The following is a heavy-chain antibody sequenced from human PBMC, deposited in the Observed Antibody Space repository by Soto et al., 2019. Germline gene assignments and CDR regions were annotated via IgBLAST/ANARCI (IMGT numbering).Heavy chain of an antibody. CDR3: AGDPPYSSGWCAGFAP. D-gene: IGHD6-19*01. V-gene: IGHV1-18*01. Sequence: ASVKVSCKASGYTFTSYGISWVRQAPGQGLEWMGWISAYNGNTNYAQKLQGRVTMTTDTSTSTAYMELRSLRSDDTAVYYCAGDPPYSSGWCAGFAPGGQGPLVTVPS. J-gene: IGHJ5*02. CDR2: ISAYNGNT. CDR1: GYTFTSYG.